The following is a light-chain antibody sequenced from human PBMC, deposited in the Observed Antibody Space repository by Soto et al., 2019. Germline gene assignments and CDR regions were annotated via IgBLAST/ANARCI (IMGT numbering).Light chain of an antibody. J-gene: IGLJ1*01. CDR1: SSDVGGYNY. CDR3: SSYTSSSTLYV. CDR2: EVS. Sequence: QSVLTQRASVSGSPGQSITISCTGTSSDVGGYNYVSSYQQHPGKAPKLMIFEVSSRPSGVSYRFSGSKSGNTASLTISGLQAEDEADYYCSSYTSSSTLYVFGSGTKVTVL. V-gene: IGLV2-14*01.